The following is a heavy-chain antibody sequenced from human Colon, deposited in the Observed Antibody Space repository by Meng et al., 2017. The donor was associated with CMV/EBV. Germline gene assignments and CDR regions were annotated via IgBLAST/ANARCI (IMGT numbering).Heavy chain of an antibody. D-gene: IGHD6-19*01. CDR1: GFIFSDYW. J-gene: IGHJ6*02. Sequence: GGSLRLSCAASGFIFSDYWMSWVRQAPGKGLEWVANINQGGGETYYVDSVKGRFTISRDNAKNSLYLQLNSLRAEDTAVYYCATGKAVAGKSYYYYGMDLWGQGTTVTVSS. CDR2: INQGGGET. CDR3: ATGKAVAGKSYYYYGMDL. V-gene: IGHV3-7*01.